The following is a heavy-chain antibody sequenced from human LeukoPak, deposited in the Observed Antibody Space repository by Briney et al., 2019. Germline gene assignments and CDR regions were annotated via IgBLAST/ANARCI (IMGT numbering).Heavy chain of an antibody. D-gene: IGHD6-19*01. J-gene: IGHJ5*02. CDR3: AKGQQWLNRFDP. CDR2: ISGSGGST. CDR1: GFTFSSYA. Sequence: GGSLRLSCAASGFTFSSYAMSWVRQAPGKGLEWVSAISGSGGSTYYADSVKGRFTISRDNSKNTLYLQMNSLRAEDTAVCYCAKGQQWLNRFDPWGQGTLVTVSS. V-gene: IGHV3-23*01.